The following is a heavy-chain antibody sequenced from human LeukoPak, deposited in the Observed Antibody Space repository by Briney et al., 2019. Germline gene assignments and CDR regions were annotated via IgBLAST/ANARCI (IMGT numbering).Heavy chain of an antibody. D-gene: IGHD4-23*01. Sequence: SETLSLTCTVSGGSISSYYWSWIRQPPGKGLEWIGRIYANGSTTYNPSLRSRVAISMDTSKNQFSLRLTSVTAADTAVYYCTRDSGTTGVVKFDPWGQGILVTVSS. V-gene: IGHV4-4*07. CDR2: IYANGST. J-gene: IGHJ5*02. CDR3: TRDSGTTGVVKFDP. CDR1: GGSISSYY.